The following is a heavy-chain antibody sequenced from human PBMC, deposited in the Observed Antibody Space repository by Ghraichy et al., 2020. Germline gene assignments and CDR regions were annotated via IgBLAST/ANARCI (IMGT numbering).Heavy chain of an antibody. CDR3: ARDDSIGAGPFDV. Sequence: SETLSLTCTVSGGSIREYYWSWIRQAPGKGLEWVGYIYQSGTTHYNLSLKSLVTISIDTSKNQFSLKLRSVTAADAAVYFCARDDSIGAGPFDVWGQGAMVTVSS. V-gene: IGHV4-59*01. J-gene: IGHJ3*01. CDR1: GGSIREYY. D-gene: IGHD2/OR15-2a*01. CDR2: IYQSGTT.